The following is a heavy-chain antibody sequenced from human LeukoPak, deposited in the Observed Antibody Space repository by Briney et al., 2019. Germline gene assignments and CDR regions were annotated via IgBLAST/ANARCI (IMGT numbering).Heavy chain of an antibody. CDR1: GGSISSYY. J-gene: IGHJ4*02. Sequence: SETLTLTCTVSGGSISSYYWSWIRQPPGKGLEWIGHIYTLGSTNYNPSLKSRVTISVDTSKNHFSLKLSSVTAADTAVDYCAKEWSWLQFCDYWGQGTLVTVSS. V-gene: IGHV4-4*08. D-gene: IGHD5-24*01. CDR2: IYTLGST. CDR3: AKEWSWLQFCDY.